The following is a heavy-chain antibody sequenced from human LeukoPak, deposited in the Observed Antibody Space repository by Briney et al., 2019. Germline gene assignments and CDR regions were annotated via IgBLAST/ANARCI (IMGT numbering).Heavy chain of an antibody. D-gene: IGHD3-22*01. CDR3: ARYYDSSGYYYSTPYYLDY. CDR1: GYTCTSYG. CDR2: ISAYNGNT. J-gene: IGHJ4*02. Sequence: ASLKVSCKASGYTCTSYGISWVRQAPGQGLEWMVWISAYNGNTNYAQKLQGRVTMTTDTSTSTAYMELRSLRSDDTAVYYCARYYDSSGYYYSTPYYLDYWGQGTLVTVSS. V-gene: IGHV1-18*01.